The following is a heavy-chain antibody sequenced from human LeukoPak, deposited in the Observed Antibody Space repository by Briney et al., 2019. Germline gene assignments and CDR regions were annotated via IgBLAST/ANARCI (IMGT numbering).Heavy chain of an antibody. CDR1: GVSISSYY. J-gene: IGHJ1*01. CDR3: ARVLIAASLCY. D-gene: IGHD6-13*01. Sequence: SETLSLTCTVSGVSISSYYWSWIRQPPGKGLEWIGYIYYSGSTNYNPSLKSRVTISVDTSKNQFSLKLSSVTAADTAVYYCARVLIAASLCYWGQGTLVTVSS. V-gene: IGHV4-59*08. CDR2: IYYSGST.